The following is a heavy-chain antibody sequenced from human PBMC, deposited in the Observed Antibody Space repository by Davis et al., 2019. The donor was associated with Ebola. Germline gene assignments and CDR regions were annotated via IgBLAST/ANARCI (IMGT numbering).Heavy chain of an antibody. Sequence: GESLKISCAASGFTFSSYGMPWVRQAPGKGLEWVAVISYDGSNKYYADSVKGRFTISRDNSKNTLYLQMNSLRAEDTAVYYCARALSDFYDMDVWGKGTTVTVSS. J-gene: IGHJ6*04. CDR2: ISYDGSNK. CDR1: GFTFSSYG. V-gene: IGHV3-30*03. CDR3: ARALSDFYDMDV. D-gene: IGHD2/OR15-2a*01.